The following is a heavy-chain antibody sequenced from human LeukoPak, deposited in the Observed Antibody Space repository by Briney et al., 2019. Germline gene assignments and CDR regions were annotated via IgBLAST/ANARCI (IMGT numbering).Heavy chain of an antibody. J-gene: IGHJ4*02. V-gene: IGHV1-2*02. CDR1: GYTFTGYY. CDR2: INPNSGGT. D-gene: IGHD6-19*01. Sequence: ASVKASCKASGYTFTGYYMHWVRQAPGQGLEWMGWINPNSGGTNYAQKLQGRVTMTTDTSTSTAYMELRSLRSDDTAVYYCAIAGGQWLGFDYWGQGTLVTVSS. CDR3: AIAGGQWLGFDY.